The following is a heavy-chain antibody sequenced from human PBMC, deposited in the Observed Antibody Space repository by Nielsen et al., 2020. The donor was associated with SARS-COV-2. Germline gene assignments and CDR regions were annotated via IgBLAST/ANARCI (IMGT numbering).Heavy chain of an antibody. CDR2: IKAGNGNK. CDR3: ASLIDDYYYYGMDV. V-gene: IGHV1-3*01. Sequence: CVRQAPGQGLEWMGWIKAGNGNKKYSQKFQGRVTITRDASARTAYMEQSSLRSEDTAVYYCASLIDDYYYYGMDVWGQGTTVTVSS. D-gene: IGHD3-16*02. J-gene: IGHJ6*02.